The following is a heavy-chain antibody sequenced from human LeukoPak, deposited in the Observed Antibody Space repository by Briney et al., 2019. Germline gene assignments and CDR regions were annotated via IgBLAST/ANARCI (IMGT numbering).Heavy chain of an antibody. D-gene: IGHD6-19*01. CDR2: IIPIFGTA. CDR3: ARDTYSSGWYHNWFDP. V-gene: IGHV1-69*01. J-gene: IGHJ5*02. Sequence: SVKVSCKASGGTFSSYAISWVRQAPGQGLEWMVGIIPIFGTANYAQKFQGRVTITADESTSTAYMELSSLRSEDTAVYYCARDTYSSGWYHNWFDPWGQGTLVTVSS. CDR1: GGTFSSYA.